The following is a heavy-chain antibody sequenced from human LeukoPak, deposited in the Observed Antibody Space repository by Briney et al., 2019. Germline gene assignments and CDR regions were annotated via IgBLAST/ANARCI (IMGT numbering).Heavy chain of an antibody. J-gene: IGHJ4*02. Sequence: SETLSLTCTVSGDSISSGDYYWSWIRQPPGKGLEWIGEINHSGSANYKSSLKSRVTISVDTSKNQFSLKLSSVTAADTAVYYCARVPLGSFGEFLNFDHWGQGTLVTVSS. V-gene: IGHV4-39*07. CDR3: ARVPLGSFGEFLNFDH. CDR1: GDSISSGDYY. D-gene: IGHD3-10*01. CDR2: INHSGSA.